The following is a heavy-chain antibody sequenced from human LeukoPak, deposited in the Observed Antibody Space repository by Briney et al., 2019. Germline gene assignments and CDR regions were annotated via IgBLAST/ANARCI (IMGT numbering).Heavy chain of an antibody. V-gene: IGHV3-53*04. Sequence: SGGSLRLSCAASGFTVSSNYMSWVRQAPGKGLEWVSDIYSGGSTYYADPVKGRFTISRHNSKNTLYLQMNSLRAEDTAVYYCARGSRTYCSGGTCYARWFDPWGQGILVTVSS. CDR2: IYSGGST. D-gene: IGHD2-15*01. CDR3: ARGSRTYCSGGTCYARWFDP. CDR1: GFTVSSNY. J-gene: IGHJ5*02.